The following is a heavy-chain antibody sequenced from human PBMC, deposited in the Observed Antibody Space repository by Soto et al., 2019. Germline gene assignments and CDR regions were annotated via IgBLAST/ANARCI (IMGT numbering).Heavy chain of an antibody. V-gene: IGHV3-21*01. Sequence: EVQLVESGGGLVKPGGSLRVSCAASGFTFSSFSMNWVRQAPGKGLEWVSSISGSSRYIYYADAVKGRFTISRDNAKNSLYLQMNSLRVEDTAGYFCAAVTRSGWDWGQGTLVTVSS. CDR3: AAVTRSGWD. J-gene: IGHJ4*02. CDR1: GFTFSSFS. D-gene: IGHD6-19*01. CDR2: ISGSSRYI.